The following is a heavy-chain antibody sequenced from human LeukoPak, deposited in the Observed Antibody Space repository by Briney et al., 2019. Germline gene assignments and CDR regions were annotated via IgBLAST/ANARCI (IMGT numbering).Heavy chain of an antibody. D-gene: IGHD1-14*01. V-gene: IGHV4-34*01. Sequence: SETLSLTSAVYGGSFSGYYWSWIRQPPGKGLEWIGEINHSGSTNYNPSLKSRVTISVDTSKNQFSLKLSSVTAADTAVYYCARGRRGPNRRYDAFDIWGQGTMVTVSS. CDR1: GGSFSGYY. CDR3: ARGRRGPNRRYDAFDI. J-gene: IGHJ3*02. CDR2: INHSGST.